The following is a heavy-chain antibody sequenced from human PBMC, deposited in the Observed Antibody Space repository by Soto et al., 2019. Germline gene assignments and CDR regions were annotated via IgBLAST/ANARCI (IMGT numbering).Heavy chain of an antibody. CDR2: IYWNDDK. J-gene: IGHJ4*02. CDR1: GFSLSTSGVG. D-gene: IGHD6-19*01. CDR3: AHSRQNRSGWFKNYYFDY. Sequence: GSGPTLVNPTQTLTLTCTFSGFSLSTSGVGVGWIRQPPGKALEWLALIYWNDDKRYSPSLKSRLTITKDTSKNQVVLTMTNMDPVDTATYYCAHSRQNRSGWFKNYYFDYWGQGTLVTVSS. V-gene: IGHV2-5*01.